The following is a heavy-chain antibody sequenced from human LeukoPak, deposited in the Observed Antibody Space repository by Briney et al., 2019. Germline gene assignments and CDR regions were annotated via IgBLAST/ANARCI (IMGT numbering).Heavy chain of an antibody. CDR3: AKEWVRGVRGYYYYYMDV. D-gene: IGHD3-10*01. CDR2: ICYDGSNK. J-gene: IGHJ6*03. Sequence: GGSLRLSCAASGFTFSSYGMHWVRQAPGKGVEWVAVICYDGSNKYYADSVKGGFTISRDNSKNTLYLQMNSLKAEDTAVYYCAKEWVRGVRGYYYYYMDVWGKGTTVTVSS. CDR1: GFTFSSYG. V-gene: IGHV3-33*06.